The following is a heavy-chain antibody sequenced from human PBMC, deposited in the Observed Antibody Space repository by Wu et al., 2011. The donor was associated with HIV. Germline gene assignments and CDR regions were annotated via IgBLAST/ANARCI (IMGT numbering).Heavy chain of an antibody. D-gene: IGHD1-26*01. J-gene: IGHJ6*01. CDR3: ARDDSGSSSYYGMDV. V-gene: IGHV1-18*01. Sequence: QVQLVQSGAEVKKPGASVKVSCKASGYTFITYGISWVRQAPGQGLEWMGWISPYNGNTNFAQKLQGRVAMTTDTSTSTAYMELRSLRSDDTAVYYCARDDSGSSSYYGMDVWGPRDHGHRLL. CDR2: ISPYNGNT. CDR1: GYTFITYG.